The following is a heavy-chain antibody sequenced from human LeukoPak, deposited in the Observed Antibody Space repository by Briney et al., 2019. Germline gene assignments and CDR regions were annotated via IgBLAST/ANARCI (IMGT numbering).Heavy chain of an antibody. Sequence: ASVKVSCKASGYTFTGYYMHWVRQAPGQGLEWMGWMNPISGNTGFAQKFQGRVTITRDTSISTAYMEVSSLRSDDTAVYFCVRAAKCSGGGCDSKEYVYYFDYWGQGTLVTVSS. D-gene: IGHD6-25*01. V-gene: IGHV1-8*03. CDR1: GYTFTGYY. CDR2: MNPISGNT. J-gene: IGHJ4*02. CDR3: VRAAKCSGGGCDSKEYVYYFDY.